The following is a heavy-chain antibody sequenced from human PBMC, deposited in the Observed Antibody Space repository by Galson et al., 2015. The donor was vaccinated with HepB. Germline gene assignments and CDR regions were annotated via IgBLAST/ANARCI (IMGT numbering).Heavy chain of an antibody. V-gene: IGHV1-3*01. D-gene: IGHD4-17*01. J-gene: IGHJ6*02. CDR2: INAGNGNT. CDR1: GYTFTSYA. Sequence: SVKVSCKASGYTFTSYAMHWVRQAPGQRLEWMGWINAGNGNTKYSQKFQGRVTITRDTSASTAYMELSSLRSEDTAVYYCARDLSRGYGDYGFEYYYYYGMDVWGQGTTVTVSS. CDR3: ARDLSRGYGDYGFEYYYYYGMDV.